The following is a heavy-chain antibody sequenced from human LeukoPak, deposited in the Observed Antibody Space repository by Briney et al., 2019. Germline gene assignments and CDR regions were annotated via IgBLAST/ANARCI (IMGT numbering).Heavy chain of an antibody. CDR3: ARGTGAYYYL. D-gene: IGHD3-22*01. CDR2: IYYSGST. J-gene: IGHJ3*01. CDR1: GGSISSYY. V-gene: IGHV4-59*01. Sequence: PSETLSLTCTVSGGSISSYYWSWIRQPPGKGLEWIGYIYYSGSTNYNPSLKSRVTISVDTSKNQFSLKLSSVTAADTALYYCARGTGAYYYLWGQGTMVTVSS.